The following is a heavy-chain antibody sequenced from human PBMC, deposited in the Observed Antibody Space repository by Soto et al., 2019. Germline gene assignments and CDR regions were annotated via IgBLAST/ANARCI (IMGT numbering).Heavy chain of an antibody. V-gene: IGHV1-24*01. J-gene: IGHJ4*02. Sequence: ASVEVSCKVSGYSLTELSMHWVRQTPGKGLEWMGGFDPEEGEIIYAQKFQGRVTMIEDTSTDTAYMELSSLRSEDTAVYYCATDIHDSSSYYPPAWDYWGQGTLVTVSS. CDR1: GYSLTELS. D-gene: IGHD3-22*01. CDR2: FDPEEGEI. CDR3: ATDIHDSSSYYPPAWDY.